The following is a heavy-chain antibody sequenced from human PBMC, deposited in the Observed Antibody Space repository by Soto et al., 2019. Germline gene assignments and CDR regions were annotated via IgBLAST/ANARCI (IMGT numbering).Heavy chain of an antibody. CDR3: AKGGGYFDD. CDR2: ISGGGTT. V-gene: IGHV3-23*01. D-gene: IGHD3-16*01. CDR1: GFTFSSFA. Sequence: EMQQLESGGGLVQPGGSLRLSCAASGFTFSSFAMIWVRQAPGKGLEWVSSISGGGTTYYADYVKGRFTISRDNSKNTLYLQMNILRTEDTAVYYCAKGGGYFDDWGQGTLVTVSS. J-gene: IGHJ4*02.